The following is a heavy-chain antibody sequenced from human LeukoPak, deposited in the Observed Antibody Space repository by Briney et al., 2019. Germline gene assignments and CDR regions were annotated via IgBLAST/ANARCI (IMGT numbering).Heavy chain of an antibody. J-gene: IGHJ5*02. Sequence: PSQTLSLTCAISGDSVSSNSAAWNWIRQSPSRGLEWLGRTYYRSKWYNDYAVSVKSRITINPDTSKNQFSLQLNSATPEDTAVYYCARDAGSLRPHTNWFDPWGQGTLVTVSS. V-gene: IGHV6-1*01. CDR2: TYYRSKWYN. D-gene: IGHD3-10*01. CDR1: GDSVSSNSAA. CDR3: ARDAGSLRPHTNWFDP.